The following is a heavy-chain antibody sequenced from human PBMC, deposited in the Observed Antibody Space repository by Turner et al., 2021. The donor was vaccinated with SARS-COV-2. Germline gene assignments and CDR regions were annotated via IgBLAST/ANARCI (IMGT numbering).Heavy chain of an antibody. V-gene: IGHV4-39*01. CDR2: IYYSGST. J-gene: IGHJ4*02. Sequence: QLQLQESGPGLVKPSETLSLSCTVSGGSISSSYYYWGWIRQPPGKGLEWIGSIYYSGSTYYNPSLKSRVTISVDTSKNQFSLKLNSVTAADTAVYYCAKQQGLYSNPMYYFDYWGQGTLVTVSS. D-gene: IGHD4-4*01. CDR3: AKQQGLYSNPMYYFDY. CDR1: GGSISSSYYY.